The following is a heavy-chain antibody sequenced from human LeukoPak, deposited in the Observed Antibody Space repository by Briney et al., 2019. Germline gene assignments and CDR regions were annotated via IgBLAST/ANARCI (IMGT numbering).Heavy chain of an antibody. CDR3: AKDIGGDYGDHYFDY. J-gene: IGHJ4*02. CDR1: GFTFDDYA. V-gene: IGHV3-9*03. CDR2: ISWNSGSI. D-gene: IGHD4-17*01. Sequence: GGSLRLSCAASGFTFDDYAMHWVRQAPGKGLEWVSGISWNSGSIGYADSVKGRFTISRDNAKNSLYLKMNSLRAEDMALYYCAKDIGGDYGDHYFDYWGQGTLVTVSS.